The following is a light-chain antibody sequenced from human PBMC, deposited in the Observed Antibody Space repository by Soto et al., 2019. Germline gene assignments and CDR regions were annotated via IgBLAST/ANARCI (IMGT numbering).Light chain of an antibody. Sequence: DIQMTQSPSSLSASVGDRVTITCRASETIRMYLNWYQQRPGKAPNLLIYGASRLHSGVPSRFTGSGSGTDFTLTISSLQPEDFASYFCQQGYTSPPTFGQGTKVEV. CDR3: QQGYTSPPT. V-gene: IGKV1-39*01. CDR2: GAS. CDR1: ETIRMY. J-gene: IGKJ1*01.